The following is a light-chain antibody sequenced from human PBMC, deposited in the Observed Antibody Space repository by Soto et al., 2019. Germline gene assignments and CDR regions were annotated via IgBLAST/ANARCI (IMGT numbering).Light chain of an antibody. CDR3: QQRINWPLT. Sequence: EIVLTQSPATLSLSPGGRATRSCRASRSVSTFLAWYQQIPGQGPRLLIYDASKRATGVPTRFTVSGSGTDFTLTISSLEPEDFAVYYCQQRINWPLTFGGGPKVEIK. CDR2: DAS. J-gene: IGKJ4*01. V-gene: IGKV3-11*01. CDR1: RSVSTF.